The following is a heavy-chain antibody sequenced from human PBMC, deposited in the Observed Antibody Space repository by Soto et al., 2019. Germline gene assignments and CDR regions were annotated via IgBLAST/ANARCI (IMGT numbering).Heavy chain of an antibody. J-gene: IGHJ6*04. CDR3: VLEHRGAALTR. Sequence: EMHLVESGGGLVQPGGSLRLSCAASGFTFSTYWMSWVRQAPGKGLEWVANIKQDGSEKYYVDSVKGRFTVSRDNAKESLYMQMNRLRAEYTAVYYCVLEHRGAALTRWGKGTTVTVSS. CDR2: IKQDGSEK. V-gene: IGHV3-7*01. CDR1: GFTFSTYW. D-gene: IGHD3-10*01.